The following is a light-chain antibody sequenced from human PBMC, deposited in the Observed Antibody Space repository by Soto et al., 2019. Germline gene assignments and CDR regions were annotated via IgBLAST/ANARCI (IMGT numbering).Light chain of an antibody. V-gene: IGKV3-15*01. CDR2: GAS. CDR3: QQYETFSGT. J-gene: IGKJ1*01. CDR1: QSVSSN. Sequence: EIVMTQSPATLSVSPGEGATLSCRASQSVSSNLTWYQQKPGQAPRLLIYGASTRATGVPARFSGSGSGTKFTLTIASLQPDDFATCYCQQYETFSGTFGPGTKVDIK.